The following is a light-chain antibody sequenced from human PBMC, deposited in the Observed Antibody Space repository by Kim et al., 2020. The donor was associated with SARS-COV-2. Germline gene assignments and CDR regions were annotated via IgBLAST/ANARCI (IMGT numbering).Light chain of an antibody. CDR3: QQYSDWPPGDT. J-gene: IGKJ2*01. CDR2: GTS. V-gene: IGKV3-15*01. CDR1: QSVSSH. Sequence: EIVMTQSPAILSVSPGERATLSCRASQSVSSHLAWYQQRHGQPPRLLIYGTSTRAAGIPARFTGSGSGTEFTLTISSLQSEDFAVYFCQQYSDWPPGDTFGQGTKVDIK.